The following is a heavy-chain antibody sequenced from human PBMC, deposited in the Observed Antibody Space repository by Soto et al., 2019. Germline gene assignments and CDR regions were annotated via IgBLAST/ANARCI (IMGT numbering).Heavy chain of an antibody. CDR3: AKGTGYSGYEYDLDY. CDR1: GFTFSSYA. CDR2: ISGSGGST. Sequence: GGSLRLSCAASGFTFSSYAMSWVRQAPGKGLEWVSAISGSGGSTYYADSVKGRFTISRDNSKNTLYLQMNSLRAEDTAVYYCAKGTGYSGYEYDLDYWGQGTQAPVSS. D-gene: IGHD5-12*01. V-gene: IGHV3-23*01. J-gene: IGHJ4*02.